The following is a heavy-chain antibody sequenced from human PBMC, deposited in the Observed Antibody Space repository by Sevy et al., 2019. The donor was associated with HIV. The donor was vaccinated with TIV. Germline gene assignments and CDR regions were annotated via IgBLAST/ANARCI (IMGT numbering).Heavy chain of an antibody. CDR2: IQYSGST. CDR3: ARVGAWYYGSTGNAFDI. CDR1: GGSISTHY. V-gene: IGHV4-59*11. D-gene: IGHD3-10*01. Sequence: SETLSLTCTVSGGSISTHYWSWIRQPPGKGLEWIGYIQYSGSTNNNPSLKSRVTISIDTSKNQFSLKLSSLTAADTAVYYCARVGAWYYGSTGNAFDIWGQGTMVTVSS. J-gene: IGHJ3*02.